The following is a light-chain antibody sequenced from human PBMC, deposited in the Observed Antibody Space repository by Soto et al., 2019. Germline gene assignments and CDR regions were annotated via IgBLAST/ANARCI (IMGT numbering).Light chain of an antibody. CDR2: DVS. CDR3: SSYTSSSTLEVV. CDR1: SSDVGGYNY. V-gene: IGLV2-14*03. J-gene: IGLJ2*01. Sequence: QSALTRPASVSGSPGQSITISCTGTSSDVGGYNYVSWYQQHPAKAPKLMIYDVSNRPSGVSNRFSGSKSGNTASLTISGLQAEDDADYYCSSYTSSSTLEVVFGGGTKLTVL.